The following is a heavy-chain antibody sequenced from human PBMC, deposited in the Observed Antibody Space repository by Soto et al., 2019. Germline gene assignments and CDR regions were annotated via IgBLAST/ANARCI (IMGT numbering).Heavy chain of an antibody. D-gene: IGHD4-4*01. V-gene: IGHV1-69*13. Sequence: SVEVSCRASGGTFSSYAISWVRQAPGRGLEWMGGIIPIFGTANYAQKFQGRVTITADESTSTAHMELSSLRSEDTAVYYCARDDYRNSAGGVYYYYGMDVWGQGPTVTVSS. J-gene: IGHJ6*02. CDR3: ARDDYRNSAGGVYYYYGMDV. CDR2: IIPIFGTA. CDR1: GGTFSSYA.